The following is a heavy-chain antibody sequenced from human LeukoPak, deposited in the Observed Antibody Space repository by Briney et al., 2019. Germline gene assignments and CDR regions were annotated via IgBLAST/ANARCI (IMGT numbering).Heavy chain of an antibody. CDR2: IKSKTDGGTT. Sequence: PGGSLRLSCAASGFTFSNAWMSWVRQAPGKGLEWVGRIKSKTDGGTTDYAAPVKGRFTISRDDSKNTLYLQMNSLKTEDTAVYYCTTAWGGYSYGYGDAFDIWGQGTMVTVSS. D-gene: IGHD5-18*01. J-gene: IGHJ3*02. V-gene: IGHV3-15*01. CDR3: TTAWGGYSYGYGDAFDI. CDR1: GFTFSNAW.